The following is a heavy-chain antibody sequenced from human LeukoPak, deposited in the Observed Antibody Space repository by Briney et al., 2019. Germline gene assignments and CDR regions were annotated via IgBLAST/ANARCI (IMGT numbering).Heavy chain of an antibody. CDR1: GFTLSSYS. V-gene: IGHV3-21*01. CDR2: TSSSSSYI. CDR3: ARADTSDILTGYSDY. D-gene: IGHD3-9*01. J-gene: IGHJ4*02. Sequence: GSLRLSCAASGFTLSSYSMNWVRQAPGKGLEWVSSTSSSSSYIYYADSVKGRFTISRDNAKKSLYLQMNRLRAEDTAVYFCARADTSDILTGYSDYWGQGTLVTVSS.